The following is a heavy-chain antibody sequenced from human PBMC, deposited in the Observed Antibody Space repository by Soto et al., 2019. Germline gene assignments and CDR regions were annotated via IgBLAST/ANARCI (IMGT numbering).Heavy chain of an antibody. CDR2: IYTSGST. CDR1: GFAFSGYW. J-gene: IGHJ4*02. Sequence: SGFAFSGYWMHWFRQAPGKGLEWIGRIYTSGSTNYNPSLKSRVTMSVDTSKNQFSLKLSSVTAADTAVYYCARGDGSGYDVFDYWGQGTLVTVSS. D-gene: IGHD5-12*01. V-gene: IGHV4-4*07. CDR3: ARGDGSGYDVFDY.